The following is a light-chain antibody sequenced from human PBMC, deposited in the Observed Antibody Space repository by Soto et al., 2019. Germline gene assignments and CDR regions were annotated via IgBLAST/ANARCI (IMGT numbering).Light chain of an antibody. J-gene: IGLJ2*01. CDR1: SSDVGSYNY. Sequence: QSVLTQPASVSGSPGQSITISCTGTSSDVGSYNYVSWYQQHPGKAPKLMIYDVSNRPSGLSNRFSGSKSGNTASLTISGLQAEDEADYYCSSYTSSSTVLFGGGTKLTVL. CDR2: DVS. V-gene: IGLV2-14*01. CDR3: SSYTSSSTVL.